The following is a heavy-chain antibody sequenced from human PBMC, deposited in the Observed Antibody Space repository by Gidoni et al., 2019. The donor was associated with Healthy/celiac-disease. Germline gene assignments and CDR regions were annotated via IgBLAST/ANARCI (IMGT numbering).Heavy chain of an antibody. CDR3: AREIEAGSVGDSYYYYYGMDV. D-gene: IGHD3-3*01. Sequence: QVQLVQSGAEVKKPGASVKVSCKASGYTFTGYYMHWVRQAPGQGLEWIGWINPNSGGTNYAQKFQGRVTMTRDTSISTAYMELSRLRSDDTAVYYCAREIEAGSVGDSYYYYYGMDVWGQGTTVTVSS. V-gene: IGHV1-2*02. CDR1: GYTFTGYY. CDR2: INPNSGGT. J-gene: IGHJ6*02.